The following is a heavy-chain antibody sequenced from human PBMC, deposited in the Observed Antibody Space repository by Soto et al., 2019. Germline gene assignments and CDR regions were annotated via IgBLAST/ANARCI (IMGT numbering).Heavy chain of an antibody. D-gene: IGHD3-3*01. CDR1: GYTFTSYA. CDR3: ARGGVYYDFWSGKNESAGYEY. CDR2: INAGNGNT. J-gene: IGHJ4*02. V-gene: IGHV1-3*01. Sequence: ASVKVSCKASGYTFTSYAMHWVRQAPGQRLEWMGWINAGNGNTKYSQKFQGRVTITRDTSASTAYMELSSLRSEDTAVYYCARGGVYYDFWSGKNESAGYEYWGQGTLVTVSS.